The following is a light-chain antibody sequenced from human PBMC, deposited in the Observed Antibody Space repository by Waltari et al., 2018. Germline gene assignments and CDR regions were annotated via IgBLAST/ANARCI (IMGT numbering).Light chain of an antibody. CDR1: SSDVGGFNY. J-gene: IGLJ1*01. Sequence: QSALTQPRSVSGSPGQSVTISCTGTSSDVGGFNYVSWYQQHPGKAPKLMIYDVNKRPSGVPYRCSGSKAGNTASLTIFVLQAEDEADYYCCSYAGSPYVVGTGTKVTVL. CDR2: DVN. V-gene: IGLV2-11*01. CDR3: CSYAGSPYV.